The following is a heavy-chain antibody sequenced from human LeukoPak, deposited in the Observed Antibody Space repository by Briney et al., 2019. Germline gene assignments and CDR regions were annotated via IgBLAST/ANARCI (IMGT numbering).Heavy chain of an antibody. D-gene: IGHD1-1*01. J-gene: IGHJ4*02. Sequence: PSETLSLTCTVSGGYVSSSYYWGWILQPPGKGLEWIGSICSGGNTCYNPSLQSRVTISADSSKNHFFLQLTSATAADTAVYFCARDGPWKSDVWGRGTLVTVSS. CDR1: GGYVSSSYY. V-gene: IGHV4-39*02. CDR3: ARDGPWKSDV. CDR2: ICSGGNT.